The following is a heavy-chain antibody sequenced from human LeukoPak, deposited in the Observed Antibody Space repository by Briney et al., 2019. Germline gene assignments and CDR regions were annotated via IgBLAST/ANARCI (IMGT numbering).Heavy chain of an antibody. Sequence: SETLSLTCAVYGGSFSGYYWSWIRQPPGKGLEWIGEINHSGSTNYNPSLKSRVTISVDTSKNQFSLKLSSVTAADTAVYYCARGCCSSSLDYYYYGMDAWGQGTTVTVSS. CDR2: INHSGST. D-gene: IGHD6-6*01. J-gene: IGHJ6*02. CDR1: GGSFSGYY. CDR3: ARGCCSSSLDYYYYGMDA. V-gene: IGHV4-34*01.